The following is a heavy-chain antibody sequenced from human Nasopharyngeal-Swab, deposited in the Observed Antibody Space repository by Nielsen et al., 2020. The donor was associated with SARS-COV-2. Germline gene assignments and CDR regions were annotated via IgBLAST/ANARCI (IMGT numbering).Heavy chain of an antibody. CDR2: IAWNSGSL. J-gene: IGHJ6*02. Sequence: VRQAPGTGLEWVSGIAWNSGSLAYVDSAKGRFTISRDNAKNSLYLQMNSLTEEDTAFYYCARGSGSEWFYYYGMDVWGQGTTVTVSS. D-gene: IGHD2-21*01. V-gene: IGHV3-9*01. CDR3: ARGSGSEWFYYYGMDV.